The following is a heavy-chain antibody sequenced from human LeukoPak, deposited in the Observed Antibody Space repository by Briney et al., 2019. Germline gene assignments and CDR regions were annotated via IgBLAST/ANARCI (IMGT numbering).Heavy chain of an antibody. J-gene: IGHJ5*02. CDR2: INPNSGGT. D-gene: IGHD2-2*01. CDR1: QYTFTGYY. V-gene: IGHV1-2*06. CDR3: ARDRGVYCIRSSCDDGWFDP. Sequence: GASVKVSCKASQYTFTGYYMHWVRQAPGQGREWMGRINPNSGGTNYAQKFQGRVTMTRATSISTAYMELKRLTPDDTAVYYCARDRGVYCIRSSCDDGWFDPWGQGTLVTVSS.